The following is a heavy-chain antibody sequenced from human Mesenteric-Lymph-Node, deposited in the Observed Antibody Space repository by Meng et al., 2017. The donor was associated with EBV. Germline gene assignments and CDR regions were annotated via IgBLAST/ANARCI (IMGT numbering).Heavy chain of an antibody. J-gene: IGHJ4*02. CDR3: ARGPLAFGGVFVQF. CDR1: DDTFSSYS. V-gene: IGHV4-34*02. CDR2: INYGGST. Sequence: QVQLQQWGAGLLKPSETLSLTCAVYDDTFSSYSWTWIRQPPGKGLEWIGEINYGGSTNYSPSLKSRVTISLDTSNNQFSLKLTSVTAADTAVYYCARGPLAFGGVFVQFWGQGTLVTGSS. D-gene: IGHD3-16*02.